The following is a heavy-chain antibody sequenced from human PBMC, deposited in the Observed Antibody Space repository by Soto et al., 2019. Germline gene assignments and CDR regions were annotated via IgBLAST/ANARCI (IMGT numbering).Heavy chain of an antibody. J-gene: IGHJ6*02. Sequence: QVQVVESGGGVVQPGRSLRLSCAASGFTFSSFGMHWVRQAPGKGLEWVSLIWYDGSKKSYGDYVKGRFTISRDNSRNTVYLQMNSLRAVDTAVYYCARDASYYSLWSGYYPSRNGMDVWGQGTTVTVSS. V-gene: IGHV3-33*01. CDR1: GFTFSSFG. CDR3: ARDASYYSLWSGYYPSRNGMDV. D-gene: IGHD3-3*01. CDR2: IWYDGSKK.